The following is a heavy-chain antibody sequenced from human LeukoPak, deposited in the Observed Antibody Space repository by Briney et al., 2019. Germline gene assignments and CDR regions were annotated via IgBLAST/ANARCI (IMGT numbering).Heavy chain of an antibody. D-gene: IGHD3-22*01. CDR3: ARDRSVWIVADGYWFDP. CDR1: GFTFSSYG. J-gene: IGHJ5*02. Sequence: GGSLRLSCAASGFTFSSYGMHWVRQAPGKGLEWVAVISYDGSNKYYADSVKGRFTISRDNSKNTLYLQMNSLRAEDTAVYYCARDRSVWIVADGYWFDPWGQGTLVTVSS. V-gene: IGHV3-30*03. CDR2: ISYDGSNK.